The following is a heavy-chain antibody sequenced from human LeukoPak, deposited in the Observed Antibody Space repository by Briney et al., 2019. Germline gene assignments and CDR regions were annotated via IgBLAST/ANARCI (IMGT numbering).Heavy chain of an antibody. Sequence: SETLSLTCTVSGGSISSYYWSWIRQPTGKGLEWIGYIYYSGSTNYNPSLKSRVTISVDTSKNQFSLKLSSVTAADTAVYYCARQYCSSTSCYFDYWGQGTLVTVSS. D-gene: IGHD2-2*01. J-gene: IGHJ4*02. CDR2: IYYSGST. CDR3: ARQYCSSTSCYFDY. CDR1: GGSISSYY. V-gene: IGHV4-59*08.